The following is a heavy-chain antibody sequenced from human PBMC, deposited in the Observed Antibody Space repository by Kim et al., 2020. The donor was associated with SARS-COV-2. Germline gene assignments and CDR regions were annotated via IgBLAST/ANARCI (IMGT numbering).Heavy chain of an antibody. V-gene: IGHV1-18*01. J-gene: IGHJ4*02. CDR3: ARVQTVSMVQGLTKPFDY. D-gene: IGHD3-10*01. Sequence: ASVKVACNASGYTFTNYDINWVRQAPGQGLEWMGWISAYNGNTDYAQKFQGRVTMTTDTSPSTTYMELRSLRTDDTAVYYCARVQTVSMVQGLTKPFDYWGQRTLLTVSP. CDR2: ISAYNGNT. CDR1: GYTFTNYD.